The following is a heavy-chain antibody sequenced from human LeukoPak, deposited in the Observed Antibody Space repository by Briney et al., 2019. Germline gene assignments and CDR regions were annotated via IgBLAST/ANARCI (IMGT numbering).Heavy chain of an antibody. Sequence: GGSLRLSCAASGFTFSSYAMSWVRQAPGKGLGWVSAISGSGGSTYYADSVKGRFTISRDNSKNTLYLQMNSLRAEDTAVYYCAKGVLENDYVWGIPIRWGQGTLVTVSS. V-gene: IGHV3-23*01. CDR3: AKGVLENDYVWGIPIR. CDR1: GFTFSSYA. CDR2: ISGSGGST. D-gene: IGHD3-16*01. J-gene: IGHJ4*02.